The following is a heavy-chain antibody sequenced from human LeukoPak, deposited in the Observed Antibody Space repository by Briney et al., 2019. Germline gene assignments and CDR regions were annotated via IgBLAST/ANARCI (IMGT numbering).Heavy chain of an antibody. Sequence: SETLSLTCTVSGGSISSSSLYWDWIRQPPGKGLEWGTVYYSGSTYYKPSLKSRVTLSVATSKTQFSLKLSTVTAADTALYYCARNASSLGAGAFDIWGQGTMVTVSS. CDR3: ARNASSLGAGAFDI. CDR1: GGSISSSSLY. D-gene: IGHD2-2*01. V-gene: IGHV4-39*01. J-gene: IGHJ3*02. CDR2: VYYSGST.